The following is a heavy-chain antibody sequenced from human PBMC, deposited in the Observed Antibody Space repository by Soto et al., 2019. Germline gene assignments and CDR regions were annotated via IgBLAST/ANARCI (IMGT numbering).Heavy chain of an antibody. CDR3: ARGVGFGYYYLPNDL. J-gene: IGHJ6*02. CDR2: IYYSGSA. CDR1: GDSVTSVSDY. Sequence: PSETLSLTCTVSGDSVTSVSDYWSWIRQPPGKGLEWIGYIYYSGSADYNPSLGSRVTISIDTSKNQFSLKLTSVTAADTAVYYCARGVGFGYYYLPNDLWGQGTTVTVSS. D-gene: IGHD3-22*01. V-gene: IGHV4-61*01.